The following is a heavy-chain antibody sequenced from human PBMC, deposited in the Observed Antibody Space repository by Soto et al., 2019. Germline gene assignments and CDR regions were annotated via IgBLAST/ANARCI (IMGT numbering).Heavy chain of an antibody. CDR2: IYYSGST. CDR3: ARTPRFSGWYSEYFQH. J-gene: IGHJ1*01. D-gene: IGHD6-19*01. V-gene: IGHV4-59*01. CDR1: GGSISSYY. Sequence: PSETLSLTCTVSGGSISSYYWSWIRQPPGKGLEWIGYIYYSGSTNYNPSLKSRVTISVDTSKNQFSLKLSSVTAADTAVYYCARTPRFSGWYSEYFQHWGQGTLVTVSS.